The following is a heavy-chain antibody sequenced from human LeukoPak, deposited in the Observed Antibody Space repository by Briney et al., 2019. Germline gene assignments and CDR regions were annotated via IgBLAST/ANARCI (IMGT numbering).Heavy chain of an antibody. CDR1: GFTFDDYA. CDR3: ARDHLYYEISGPRFDN. J-gene: IGHJ4*02. V-gene: IGHV3-9*01. Sequence: PGGSLRLSCAASGFTFDDYAMHWVRQAPGKGLEWVSGISWNSGSIGYADSVKGRFTILRDNAKNSLYLQMNSLRADDTAVYYCARDHLYYEISGPRFDNWGQGTRVTVSS. D-gene: IGHD3-16*01. CDR2: ISWNSGSI.